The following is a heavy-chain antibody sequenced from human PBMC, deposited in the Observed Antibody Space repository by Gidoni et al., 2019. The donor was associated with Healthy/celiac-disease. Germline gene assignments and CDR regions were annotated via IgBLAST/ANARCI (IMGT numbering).Heavy chain of an antibody. D-gene: IGHD3-3*01. CDR3: ARLAITIVGVVIIPDYYYYGMDV. CDR2: IYYSGST. V-gene: IGHV4-39*01. Sequence: QLQLQESGPGLVKPSETLSLTCTVSGGSLSSSRSYWGWIRQPPGKGLEWIGSIYYSGSTYYNPSLKSRVTISVDTSKNQFSLKLSSVTVADTAVYYCARLAITIVGVVIIPDYYYYGMDVWGQGTTVTVS. CDR1: GGSLSSSRSY. J-gene: IGHJ6*02.